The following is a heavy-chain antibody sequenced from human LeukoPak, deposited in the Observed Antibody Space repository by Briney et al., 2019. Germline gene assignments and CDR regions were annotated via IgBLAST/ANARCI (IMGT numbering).Heavy chain of an antibody. CDR1: GFTFSSYW. J-gene: IGHJ4*02. CDR3: ARRSSGSPPYYFGY. Sequence: GGYLRLSCAASGFTFSSYWMHWVRQAPGKGLVWVSRINSDGSSTSYADSVKGRFTISRDNAKNTLYLQMNSLRAEDTAVYYCARRSSGSPPYYFGYWGQGTLVTVSS. V-gene: IGHV3-74*01. D-gene: IGHD1-26*01. CDR2: INSDGSST.